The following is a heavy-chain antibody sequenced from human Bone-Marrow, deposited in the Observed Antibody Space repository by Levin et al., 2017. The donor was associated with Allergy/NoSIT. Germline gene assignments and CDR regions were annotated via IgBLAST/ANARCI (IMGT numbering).Heavy chain of an antibody. D-gene: IGHD6-6*01. CDR1: GFTFDDYA. J-gene: IGHJ4*02. V-gene: IGHV3-9*01. CDR3: AKGVSSSSVLDY. Sequence: PGGSLRLSCAASGFTFDDYAMHWVRQAPGKGLEWVSGISWNSGSIGYADSVKGRFTISRDNAKNSLYLQMNSLRAEDTALYYCAKGVSSSSVLDYWGQGTLVTVSS. CDR2: ISWNSGSI.